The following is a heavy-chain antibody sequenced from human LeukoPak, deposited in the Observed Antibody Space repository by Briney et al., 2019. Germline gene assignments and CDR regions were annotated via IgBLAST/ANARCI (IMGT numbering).Heavy chain of an antibody. Sequence: SETLSLTCTVSGGSLSSGSYYWSWIRQPAGKGLEWIGRIYTSGSTNYNPSLKSRVTISVDTSKNQFSLKLRSVTAADTAVYYCAREIWFGELLKYYYYYYMDVWGKGTTVTISS. CDR3: AREIWFGELLKYYYYYYMDV. V-gene: IGHV4-61*02. J-gene: IGHJ6*03. CDR1: GGSLSSGSYY. D-gene: IGHD3-10*01. CDR2: IYTSGST.